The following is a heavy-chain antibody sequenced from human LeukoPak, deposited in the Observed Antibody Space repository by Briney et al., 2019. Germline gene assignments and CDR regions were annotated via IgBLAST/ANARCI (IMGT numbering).Heavy chain of an antibody. CDR2: IYTSGST. J-gene: IGHJ4*02. D-gene: IGHD5-18*01. Sequence: SETLSLTWTVSGGSISSGSYYWSWIRQPAGKGLEWIGRIYTSGSTNYNPSLKSRVTISVDTSKNQFSLKLSSVTAADTAVYYCARERPKAMVSRYFDYWGQGTLVTVSS. CDR3: ARERPKAMVSRYFDY. V-gene: IGHV4-61*02. CDR1: GGSISSGSYY.